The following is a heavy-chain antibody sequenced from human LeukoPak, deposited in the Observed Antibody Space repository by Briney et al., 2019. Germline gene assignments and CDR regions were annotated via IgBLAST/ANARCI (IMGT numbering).Heavy chain of an antibody. V-gene: IGHV4-59*01. CDR1: GGSISSYY. D-gene: IGHD6-13*01. J-gene: IGHJ5*02. Sequence: SETLSLTCTVSGGSISSYYWSWIRQPPGKGLEWIGYIYYSGSTNYNPSLKSRVTISVDTSKNQFYMKLSSVTAADTAVYYCARARAAAGKNWFDPWGQGTLVTVSS. CDR2: IYYSGST. CDR3: ARARAAAGKNWFDP.